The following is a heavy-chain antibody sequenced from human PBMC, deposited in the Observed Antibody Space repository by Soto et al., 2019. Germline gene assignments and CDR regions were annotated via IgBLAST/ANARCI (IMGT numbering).Heavy chain of an antibody. J-gene: IGHJ6*02. V-gene: IGHV4-31*03. Sequence: TLSLTCTVSGGSISSDGYYWSWIRQHPGKGLEWIGYIYYSGSTYYNPSLKSRVTISVDTSKNQFSLKLSSVTAADTAVYYCARDRSDYYYYYGIDVWGQGTTVTVSS. CDR1: GGSISSDGYY. CDR3: ARDRSDYYYYYGIDV. CDR2: IYYSGST.